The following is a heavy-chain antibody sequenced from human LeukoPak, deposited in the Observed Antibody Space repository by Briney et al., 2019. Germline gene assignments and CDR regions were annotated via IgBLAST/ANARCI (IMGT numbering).Heavy chain of an antibody. J-gene: IGHJ3*02. CDR3: ARDNGSGRPRAFDI. CDR1: GFTFSSYA. D-gene: IGHD3-10*01. CDR2: ISGSGGST. V-gene: IGHV3-23*01. Sequence: GGTLRLSCAASGFTFSSYAMSWVRQAPGKGLEWVSAISGSGGSTYYADSVKGRFTISRDNAKNSLYLQMNSLRAEDTAVYYCARDNGSGRPRAFDIWGQGTMVTVSS.